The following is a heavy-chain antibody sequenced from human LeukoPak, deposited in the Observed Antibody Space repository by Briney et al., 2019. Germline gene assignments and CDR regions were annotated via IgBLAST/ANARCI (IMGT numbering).Heavy chain of an antibody. D-gene: IGHD6-19*01. CDR2: IYPGDSDT. V-gene: IGHV5-51*01. CDR1: GYTFSSYW. J-gene: IGHJ4*02. Sequence: GESLKISCKGSGYTFSSYWIGWVRQMPGKGLESMGVIYPGDSDTRYSPSFQGQVTISADKSISTAYLQWDGLKASDTAMYYCARHRVGSGWSGFDYWGQGTLVTVSS. CDR3: ARHRVGSGWSGFDY.